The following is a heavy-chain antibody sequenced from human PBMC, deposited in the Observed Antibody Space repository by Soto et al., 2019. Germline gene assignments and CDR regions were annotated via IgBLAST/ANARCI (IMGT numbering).Heavy chain of an antibody. D-gene: IGHD3-22*01. V-gene: IGHV4-34*01. Sequence: PSETLSLTCAVYGGSFSGYYWSWIRQPPGKGLEWNGEINHSGSTNYNPSLKSRVTRTVDTSKNQFSLKLSSVTAADTAVYYCARARGKYYYDSSGYYAKTWYYYGMDVWGQGTTVTVSS. CDR2: INHSGST. CDR3: ARARGKYYYDSSGYYAKTWYYYGMDV. J-gene: IGHJ6*02. CDR1: GGSFSGYY.